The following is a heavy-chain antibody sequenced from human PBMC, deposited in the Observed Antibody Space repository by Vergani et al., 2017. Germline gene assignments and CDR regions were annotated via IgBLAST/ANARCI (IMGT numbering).Heavy chain of an antibody. V-gene: IGHV4-59*01. CDR1: GGSISNYY. CDR2: IYYSGST. D-gene: IGHD3-10*01. J-gene: IGHJ3*02. Sequence: QVQLQESGPGLVKPSETLSLTCTVSGGSISNYYWSWIRQPPGKGLEWIGYIYYSGSTNYNPSLKSRVTISVDTSKNQFSLKLSSVTAADTAVYYCARDRSKWFHAFDIWGQGTMVTVSS. CDR3: ARDRSKWFHAFDI.